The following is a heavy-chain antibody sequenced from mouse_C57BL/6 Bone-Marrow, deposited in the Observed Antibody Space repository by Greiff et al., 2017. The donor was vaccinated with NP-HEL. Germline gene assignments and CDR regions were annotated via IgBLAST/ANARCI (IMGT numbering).Heavy chain of an antibody. D-gene: IGHD2-10*01. V-gene: IGHV5-4*01. Sequence: EVKLMESGGGLVKPGGSLKLSCAASGFTFSSYAMSWVRQTPEKRLEWVATISDGGSYTYYPDNVKGRFTISRDNAKNNLYLQMSHLKSEDTAMYYCARELLPMDYWGQGTSVTVSS. J-gene: IGHJ4*01. CDR3: ARELLPMDY. CDR1: GFTFSSYA. CDR2: ISDGGSYT.